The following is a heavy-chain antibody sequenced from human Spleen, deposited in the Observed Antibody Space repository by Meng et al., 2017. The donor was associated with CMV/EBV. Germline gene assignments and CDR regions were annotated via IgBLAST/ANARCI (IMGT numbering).Heavy chain of an antibody. CDR3: ARDLGSSWADY. CDR1: GYTLSDYY. J-gene: IGHJ4*02. Sequence: ASVKVSCKPSGYTLSDYYMHWVRQAPGQGPEWMGWINGDSGGTNYAQKFQGRVTMTRDTSISTAYMELRSLTSDDTAVYYCARDLGSSWADYWGQGTLVTVSS. CDR2: INGDSGGT. V-gene: IGHV1-2*02. D-gene: IGHD2-2*01.